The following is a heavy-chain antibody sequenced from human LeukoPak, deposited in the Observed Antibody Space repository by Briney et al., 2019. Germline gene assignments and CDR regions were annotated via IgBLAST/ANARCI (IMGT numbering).Heavy chain of an antibody. CDR3: ATSGVEDDYVWGSYRLPFDY. D-gene: IGHD3-16*02. V-gene: IGHV1-24*01. CDR1: GYSLTELS. Sequence: GASVKVSCKVSGYSLTELSMHWVRQAPGKGLEWMGGFDPEDGETIYTQKFQGRVTMTEDTSTDTAYMELSSLRSEDTAVYYCATSGVEDDYVWGSYRLPFDYWGQGTLVTVSS. CDR2: FDPEDGET. J-gene: IGHJ4*02.